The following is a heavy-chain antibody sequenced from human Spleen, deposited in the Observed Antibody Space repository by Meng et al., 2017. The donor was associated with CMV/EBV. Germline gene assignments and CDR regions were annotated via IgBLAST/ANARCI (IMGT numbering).Heavy chain of an antibody. V-gene: IGHV4-39*01. Sequence: QLQESGPGLVRPSEALSLTCSVSGGSISTSGYYWGWIRQPPGKGLEWIGSIGHSGFTYYTPSLKSRVTVSIDTSRNQFSLWLTSVTAADTAVYYCVRSSAWVRTGFDPWGQGTLVTVSS. J-gene: IGHJ5*02. CDR3: VRSSAWVRTGFDP. CDR2: IGHSGFT. D-gene: IGHD6-19*01. CDR1: GGSISTSGYY.